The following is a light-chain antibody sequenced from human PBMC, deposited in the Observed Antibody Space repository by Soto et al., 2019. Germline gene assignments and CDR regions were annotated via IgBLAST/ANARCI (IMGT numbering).Light chain of an antibody. CDR1: SSNIGAGYD. CDR2: ANT. J-gene: IGLJ1*01. V-gene: IGLV1-40*01. CDR3: QSYDSSLSGYV. Sequence: QSVLTQPPSVSGAPGQRVTISCTGSSSNIGAGYDVHWYQQLPGTTPKLLIYANTNRPSGVPGRFSGSKSGTSASLAINGLQAEDEADYYCQSYDSSLSGYVFGTGTKVTVL.